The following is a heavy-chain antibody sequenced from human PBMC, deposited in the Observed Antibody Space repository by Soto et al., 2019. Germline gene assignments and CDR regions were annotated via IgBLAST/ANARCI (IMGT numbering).Heavy chain of an antibody. D-gene: IGHD6-19*01. CDR3: TRVRLGRSRSSDY. V-gene: IGHV3-72*01. CDR2: ITNKANSYTT. CDR1: GFTFSDHY. J-gene: IGHJ4*02. Sequence: EVQLVESGGGLVQPEGSLRLSCAASGFTFSDHYMDWVRQAPGKGLEWVGRITNKANSYTTEYAAPLKGSFIISRDDSRNSVFLQMNRLKTDVTAVYYCTRVRLGRSRSSDYWGQGILVTVAS.